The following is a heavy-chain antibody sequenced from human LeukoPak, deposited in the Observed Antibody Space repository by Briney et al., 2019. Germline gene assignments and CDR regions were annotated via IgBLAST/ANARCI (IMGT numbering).Heavy chain of an antibody. D-gene: IGHD4-17*01. V-gene: IGHV3-30*18. CDR2: ISYDGSNK. CDR3: AKDETTDYGDEYYFDY. Sequence: GGSLRLSCAASGFTFSSYGMHWVRQAPGKGLEWVAVISYDGSNKYYADSVKGRFTISRDNSKNTLYLQMNSLRAEDTAVYYCAKDETTDYGDEYYFDYWGQGTLVTVSS. J-gene: IGHJ4*02. CDR1: GFTFSSYG.